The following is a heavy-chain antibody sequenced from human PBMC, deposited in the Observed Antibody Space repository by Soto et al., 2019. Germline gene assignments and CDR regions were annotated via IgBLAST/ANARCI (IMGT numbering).Heavy chain of an antibody. CDR1: GFSLSNARMG. Sequence: QVTLKESGPVLVKPTETLTLTCTVSGFSLSNARMGVSWIRQPPGKALEWLAHIFSNDGKSYSTSLKSRLTISKDTSKSQVVLTMTNMDPVDTATYYCARILVGSGSPRDGRVRYYFDYWGQGTLVTVSS. D-gene: IGHD6-19*01. CDR2: IFSNDGK. J-gene: IGHJ4*02. V-gene: IGHV2-26*01. CDR3: ARILVGSGSPRDGRVRYYFDY.